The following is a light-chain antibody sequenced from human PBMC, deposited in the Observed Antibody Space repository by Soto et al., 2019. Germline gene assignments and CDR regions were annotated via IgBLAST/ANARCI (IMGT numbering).Light chain of an antibody. J-gene: IGKJ5*01. V-gene: IGKV3-20*01. CDR1: QSVSSAY. CDR2: ASS. CDR3: QLYGISPH. Sequence: EIVLTQSPGTLSLSPGERATLSCRASQSVSSAYLAWYQQKPGQAPRLLIYASSNRATGIPDRFSGSASGTDFTLTISRLEPEDFAVYYCQLYGISPHFGQGTRLEIK.